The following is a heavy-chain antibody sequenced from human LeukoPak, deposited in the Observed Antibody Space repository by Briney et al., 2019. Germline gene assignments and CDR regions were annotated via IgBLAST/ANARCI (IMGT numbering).Heavy chain of an antibody. V-gene: IGHV5-51*01. CDR2: IYPGDSDT. J-gene: IGHJ4*02. CDR1: GYSFTSYW. D-gene: IGHD5-12*01. Sequence: GESLKTSCKGSGYSFTSYWTGWVRQMPGKGLEWMGIIYPGDSDTRYSPSFQGQVTISADKSISTAYLQWSSLKASDTAMYYCASTSIYSGHGDYFDYWGQGTLVTVCS. CDR3: ASTSIYSGHGDYFDY.